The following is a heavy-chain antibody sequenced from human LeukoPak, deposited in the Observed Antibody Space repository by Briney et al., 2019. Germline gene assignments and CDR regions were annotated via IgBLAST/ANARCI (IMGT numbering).Heavy chain of an antibody. Sequence: ASVKVSCKASGYTFTGYYMHWVRQAPGQGLEWMGRINPNSGGTNYAQKFQGRVTMTRDTSISTAYMELSRLRSDDTAVYYCATTSGSGYRGFDYWGQGTLVTVSS. CDR3: ATTSGSGYRGFDY. D-gene: IGHD5-12*01. J-gene: IGHJ4*02. V-gene: IGHV1-2*06. CDR2: INPNSGGT. CDR1: GYTFTGYY.